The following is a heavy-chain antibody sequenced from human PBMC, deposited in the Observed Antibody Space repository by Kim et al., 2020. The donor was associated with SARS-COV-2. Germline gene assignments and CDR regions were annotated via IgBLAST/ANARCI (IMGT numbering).Heavy chain of an antibody. D-gene: IGHD6-13*01. J-gene: IGHJ4*02. CDR3: AKPGYSSSWIPTELDY. CDR1: GFTFSSYA. Sequence: GGSLRLSCAASGFTFSSYAMSWVRQAPGKGLEWVSAISGSGGSTYYADSVKGRFTISRDNSKNTLYLQMNSLRAEDTAVYYCAKPGYSSSWIPTELDYWGQGTLVTVSS. CDR2: ISGSGGST. V-gene: IGHV3-23*01.